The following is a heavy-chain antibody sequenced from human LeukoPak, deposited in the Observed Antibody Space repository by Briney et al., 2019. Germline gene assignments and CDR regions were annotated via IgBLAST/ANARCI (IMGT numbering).Heavy chain of an antibody. V-gene: IGHV3-30*04. CDR3: AREGWGRAKAGLDY. Sequence: GGSLRLSCAASGFTFSSYAMFWVRQDPGKGLEWVASIPFDGRFRYYGDSVKGRFTISRDNSKNTLYLQMNSLRSEDTAVYYYAREGWGRAKAGLDYWGQGTPVTVSS. J-gene: IGHJ4*02. CDR2: IPFDGRFR. CDR1: GFTFSSYA. D-gene: IGHD6-19*01.